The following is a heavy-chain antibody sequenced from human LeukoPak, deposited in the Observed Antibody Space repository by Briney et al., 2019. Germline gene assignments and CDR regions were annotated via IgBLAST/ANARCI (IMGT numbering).Heavy chain of an antibody. CDR3: VVTEFDY. Sequence: PGGSLRLSCAASGFTFSSYAMHWVRQAPGKGLEWVAVISYDGSNKYYADSVKGRFTISRDNSKNTFYLQMISLRTEDTGVYYGVVTEFDYWGQGTLVAVSS. CDR2: ISYDGSNK. V-gene: IGHV3-30-3*01. CDR1: GFTFSSYA. D-gene: IGHD3-16*01. J-gene: IGHJ4*02.